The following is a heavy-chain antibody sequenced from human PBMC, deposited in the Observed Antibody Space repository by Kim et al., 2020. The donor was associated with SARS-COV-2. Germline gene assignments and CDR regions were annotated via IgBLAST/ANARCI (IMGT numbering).Heavy chain of an antibody. J-gene: IGHJ5*01. CDR3: SKDSRNFGDPGGSVHS. CDR1: GFTFENYA. Sequence: GGSLRLSCATSGFTFENYAIHWVHQSPGKGLEWLSLISGDGTDIRYASSVRGRVTVSNDNSNNSLYLQMITLTTEDTAFYVCSKDSRNFGDPGGSVHSWG. CDR2: ISGDGTDI. V-gene: IGHV3-43*02. D-gene: IGHD4-17*01.